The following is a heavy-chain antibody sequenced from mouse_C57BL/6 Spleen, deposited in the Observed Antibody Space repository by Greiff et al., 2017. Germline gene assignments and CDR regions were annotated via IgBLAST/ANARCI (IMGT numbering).Heavy chain of an antibody. J-gene: IGHJ1*03. D-gene: IGHD2-3*01. CDR3: ARDGYYDWYFDV. CDR2: INPSNGGT. V-gene: IGHV1-53*01. Sequence: QVQLQQPGTELVKPGASVKLSCKASGYTFTSYWMHWVKQRPGQGLEWIGNINPSNGGTNYNEKFKNKATLTVDKSTSTAYMQLSSLTSEDSAVYYCARDGYYDWYFDVWGTGTTVTVSS. CDR1: GYTFTSYW.